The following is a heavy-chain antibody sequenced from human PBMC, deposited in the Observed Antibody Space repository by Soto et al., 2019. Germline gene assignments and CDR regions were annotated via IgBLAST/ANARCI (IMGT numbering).Heavy chain of an antibody. CDR3: ARGRGVVTIFGVVTPAGYGMDV. CDR2: INPNSGGT. D-gene: IGHD3-3*01. V-gene: IGHV1-2*02. Sequence: RASVKVSCKASGYTFIGYYMHWVRQAPGQGLEWMGWINPNSGGTNYAQKFQGRVTMTRDTSISTAYMELSRLRSDDTAVYYCARGRGVVTIFGVVTPAGYGMDVWGQGTKVTVSS. J-gene: IGHJ6*02. CDR1: GYTFIGYY.